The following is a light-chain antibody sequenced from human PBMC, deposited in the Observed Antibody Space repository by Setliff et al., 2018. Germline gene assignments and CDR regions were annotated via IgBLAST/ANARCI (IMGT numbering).Light chain of an antibody. J-gene: IGLJ1*01. V-gene: IGLV2-14*01. CDR2: EVS. CDR1: SSDVGAYSH. Sequence: QSALTQPASVSGSPGQSITISCAGTSSDVGAYSHVSWYQQYPGKAPKLMISEVSNRPSGVSYRFPGSKSGNTASLTISGLQAEDEVDYYCMSYTTIRTYVFGTGTKVTVL. CDR3: MSYTTIRTYV.